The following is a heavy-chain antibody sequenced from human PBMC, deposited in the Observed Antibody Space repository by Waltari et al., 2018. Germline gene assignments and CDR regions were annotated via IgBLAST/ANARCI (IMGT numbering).Heavy chain of an antibody. CDR1: GGTFSSYA. CDR2: IIPIFGTA. CDR3: ATLGGDPLHSGMDV. J-gene: IGHJ6*02. V-gene: IGHV1-69*13. D-gene: IGHD3-16*01. Sequence: QVQLVQSGAEVKKPGSSVKVSCKASGGTFSSYAISWVRQAPGQGLEWMGGIIPIFGTANYAQKCQGRVTITADESTSTAYMELSSLRSEDTAVYYWATLGGDPLHSGMDVWGQGTTVTVSS.